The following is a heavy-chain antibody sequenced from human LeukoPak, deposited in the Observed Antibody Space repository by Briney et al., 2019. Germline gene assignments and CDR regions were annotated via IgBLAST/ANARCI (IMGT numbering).Heavy chain of an antibody. J-gene: IGHJ4*02. D-gene: IGHD3-10*01. V-gene: IGHV3-23*01. CDR3: AKDEARVWFGESPPGY. CDR2: ISGSGGST. Sequence: GGSLRLSCAASGFTFSSYAMSWVRQAPGKGLEWVSAISGSGGSTYYADSVKGRFTISRDNSKNTLYLQMSSLRAEDTAVYYCAKDEARVWFGESPPGYWGQGTLVTVSS. CDR1: GFTFSSYA.